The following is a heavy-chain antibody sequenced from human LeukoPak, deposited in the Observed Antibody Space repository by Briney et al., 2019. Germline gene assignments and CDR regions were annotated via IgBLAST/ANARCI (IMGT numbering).Heavy chain of an antibody. Sequence: TGGSLRLSCAASGFAVSTNYMSWVRQAPGKGLEWVSILYAAGSTYYADSVKGRFTISRDNSRNTLDLQMNSLRVDDTAVYYCASGGTGARKFYSDPFHYWGQGILVTVSS. CDR3: ASGGTGARKFYSDPFHY. CDR2: LYAAGST. D-gene: IGHD2-15*01. J-gene: IGHJ4*02. V-gene: IGHV3-53*01. CDR1: GFAVSTNY.